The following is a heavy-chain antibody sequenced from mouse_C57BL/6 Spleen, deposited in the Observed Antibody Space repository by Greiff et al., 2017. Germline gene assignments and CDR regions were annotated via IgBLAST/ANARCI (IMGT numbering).Heavy chain of an antibody. CDR3: ASELTGTAY. Sequence: EVQVVESGGDLVKPGGSLKLSCAASGFTFSSYGMSWVRQTPDKRLEWVANISSGGSYTYYPDSVKGRFTISRDNAKNTLYLQMSSLKSEDTAMYYCASELTGTAYWGQGTLVTVSA. V-gene: IGHV5-6*01. J-gene: IGHJ3*01. CDR1: GFTFSSYG. CDR2: ISSGGSYT. D-gene: IGHD4-1*01.